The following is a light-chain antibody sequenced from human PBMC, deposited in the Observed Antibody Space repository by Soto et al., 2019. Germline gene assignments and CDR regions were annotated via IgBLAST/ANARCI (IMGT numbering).Light chain of an antibody. CDR1: TSDVGTYKF. CDR2: EVS. Sequence: QSALTQPASVSGSPGQSITISCTGTTSDVGTYKFVSWYQQHPGIAPKLMIYEVSERPSGVSNRFSGSKSGNTASLTISGRQAEDEADYYCCSHAGRHVIFGGGTKRTVL. J-gene: IGLJ2*01. V-gene: IGLV2-23*02. CDR3: CSHAGRHVI.